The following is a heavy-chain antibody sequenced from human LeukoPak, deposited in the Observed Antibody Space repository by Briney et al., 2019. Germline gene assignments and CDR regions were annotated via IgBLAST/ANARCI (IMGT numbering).Heavy chain of an antibody. CDR2: MYYSGST. Sequence: SETLSLTCTVSGGSISSDSWSWIRQAPGKGLEWIGDMYYSGSTNYDPSLKSRASISVDPSKNHFSLKLSSVTAADTAVYYCARIITGRLDYWGQGTLVPVSS. CDR1: GGSISSDS. V-gene: IGHV4-59*01. CDR3: ARIITGRLDY. J-gene: IGHJ4*02. D-gene: IGHD6-6*01.